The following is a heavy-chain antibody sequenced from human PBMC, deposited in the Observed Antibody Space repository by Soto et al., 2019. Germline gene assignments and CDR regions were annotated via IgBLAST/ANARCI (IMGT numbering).Heavy chain of an antibody. CDR1: GYTFNSYG. Sequence: GASVKVSCKASGYTFNSYGFSWARQAPGQGLEWMVGISAGNGNTGYAQKFQGRVTMTRDTSTSTAYMELSSQRSEDIDVYYCARQRYCSSTSCYAGIRFDYWGQGTLVTVSS. J-gene: IGHJ4*02. CDR2: ISAGNGNT. V-gene: IGHV1-18*03. D-gene: IGHD2-2*01. CDR3: ARQRYCSSTSCYAGIRFDY.